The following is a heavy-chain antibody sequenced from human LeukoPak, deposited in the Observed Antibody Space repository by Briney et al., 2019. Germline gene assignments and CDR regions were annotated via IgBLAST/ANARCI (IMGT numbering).Heavy chain of an antibody. CDR3: ARIRTRDFSIAAALGAFDI. CDR2: IYYSGST. D-gene: IGHD6-13*01. V-gene: IGHV4-59*01. Sequence: PSETLSLTCTVAGVSISSYYWSWVRQPPGKGLEWLGYIYYSGSTNYNPSLKSRVTISVDTSKNQFSLKLSSVTAADTAVYYCARIRTRDFSIAAALGAFDIWGQGTMVTVSS. CDR1: GVSISSYY. J-gene: IGHJ3*02.